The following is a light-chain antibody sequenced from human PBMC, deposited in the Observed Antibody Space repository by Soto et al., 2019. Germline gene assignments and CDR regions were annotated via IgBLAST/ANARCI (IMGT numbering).Light chain of an antibody. CDR2: GAS. Sequence: EIVMTQSPAMLSVSPGERATLSCRASQNVNNRLAWYQQKAGQPPRLLIYGASTRATGIPARFSGSGSGTEFTLNISSLQSEDFAVYYCQHFNSWPLLFGQGTKLEIK. J-gene: IGKJ1*01. V-gene: IGKV3-15*01. CDR1: QNVNNR. CDR3: QHFNSWPLL.